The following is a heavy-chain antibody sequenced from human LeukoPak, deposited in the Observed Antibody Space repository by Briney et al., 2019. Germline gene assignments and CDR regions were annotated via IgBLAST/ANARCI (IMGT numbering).Heavy chain of an antibody. D-gene: IGHD6-19*01. J-gene: IGHJ3*02. CDR3: ARHNGRSSSGWNGAFDI. CDR2: ILPDDSET. V-gene: IGHV5-51*01. Sequence: GESLQISCEGSGYDFASYWICWVRQKPGKGLELMGIILPDDSETRYSPSFKGQVTISADKSVRIAYLQWTSLKASETAMYYCARHNGRSSSGWNGAFDIWGQGTMVTVSS. CDR1: GYDFASYW.